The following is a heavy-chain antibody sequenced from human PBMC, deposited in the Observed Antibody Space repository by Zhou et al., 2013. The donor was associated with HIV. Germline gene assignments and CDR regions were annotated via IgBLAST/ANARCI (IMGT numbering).Heavy chain of an antibody. V-gene: IGHV1-2*02. J-gene: IGHJ2*01. D-gene: IGHD3-22*01. CDR3: ARDNRYDSSGYPSYFDL. Sequence: QVHLVQSGAEVKKPGASVKVSCKASGYTFTGYYMHWVRQAPGQGLEWMGWINPNSGGTNYAQKFQGRVTMTTDTSTSTAYMELRSLRSDDTAVYYCARDNRYDSSGYPSYFDLWGRGTLVTVSS. CDR2: INPNSGGT. CDR1: GYTFTGYY.